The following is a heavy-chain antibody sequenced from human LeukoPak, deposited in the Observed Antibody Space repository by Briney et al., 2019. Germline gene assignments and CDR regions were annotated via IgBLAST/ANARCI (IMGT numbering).Heavy chain of an antibody. CDR2: ISGSGGST. V-gene: IGHV3-23*01. CDR1: GFTFSSYS. D-gene: IGHD6-13*01. J-gene: IGHJ4*02. Sequence: PGGSLRLSCAASGFTFSSYSMSWVRQAPGKGLEWVSAISGSGGSTYYADSVKGRFTISRDNSKNTLYLQMNSLRAEDTAVYYCAKDGYSSSWYWFIFDYWGQGTLVTVSS. CDR3: AKDGYSSSWYWFIFDY.